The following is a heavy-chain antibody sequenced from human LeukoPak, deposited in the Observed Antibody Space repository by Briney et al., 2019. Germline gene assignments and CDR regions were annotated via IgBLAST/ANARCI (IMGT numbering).Heavy chain of an antibody. V-gene: IGHV4-31*03. Sequence: SETLSLTCTVSGATTERGTFYWSWIRQLPEKGLEWIGYISESGFTSYNPSLKSRLTISVDTSKNHFSLNLSSVTAADTALYYCARVRDYFDYWGQGTLVTVS. CDR3: ARVRDYFDY. CDR1: GATTERGTFY. J-gene: IGHJ4*02. CDR2: ISESGFT.